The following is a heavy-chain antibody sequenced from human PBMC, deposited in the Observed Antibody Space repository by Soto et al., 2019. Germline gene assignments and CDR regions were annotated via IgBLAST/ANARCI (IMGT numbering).Heavy chain of an antibody. Sequence: GESLKISCKGSVYSFTSYWISWVRQMPGKGLEWMGRIDPSDSYTNYSPSFQGHVTISADKSISTAYLQWSSLKASDTAMYYCARPGLGGYYYYGMDVWGQGTTVTVSS. CDR2: IDPSDSYT. V-gene: IGHV5-10-1*01. D-gene: IGHD3-16*01. CDR3: ARPGLGGYYYYGMDV. J-gene: IGHJ6*02. CDR1: VYSFTSYW.